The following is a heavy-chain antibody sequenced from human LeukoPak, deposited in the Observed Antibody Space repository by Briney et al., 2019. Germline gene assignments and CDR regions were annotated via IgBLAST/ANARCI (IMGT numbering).Heavy chain of an antibody. CDR2: IKQDGSEK. V-gene: IGHV3-7*01. J-gene: IGHJ5*02. Sequence: GGSLRLSCAASGFTFSSYWMSWVRQAPGKGLEWVANIKQDGSEKYYVDSVKGRFTISRDNAKNSLYLQMNSLRAEDTAVYYCARRPPYYGSGSYYNGWFDPWGQGTLVTVSS. CDR3: ARRPPYYGSGSYYNGWFDP. CDR1: GFTFSSYW. D-gene: IGHD3-10*01.